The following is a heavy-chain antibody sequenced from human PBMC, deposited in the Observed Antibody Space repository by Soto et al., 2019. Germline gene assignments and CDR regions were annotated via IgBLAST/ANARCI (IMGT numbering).Heavy chain of an antibody. Sequence: GGSLRLSCAASGFTFSSYGMHWVRQAPGKGLEWVAVISYDGSNKYYADSVKGRFTISRDNSKNTLYLQMNSLRAEDTAVYYCAKALVRGVITIYYGMDVWGQGTTVTVSS. CDR1: GFTFSSYG. V-gene: IGHV3-30*18. D-gene: IGHD3-10*01. CDR2: ISYDGSNK. J-gene: IGHJ6*02. CDR3: AKALVRGVITIYYGMDV.